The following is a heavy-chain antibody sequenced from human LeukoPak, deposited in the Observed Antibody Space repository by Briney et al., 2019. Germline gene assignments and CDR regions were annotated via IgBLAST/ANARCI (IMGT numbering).Heavy chain of an antibody. Sequence: GGSLRLSCAASGFTVSSNYMSWVRQAPGKGLEWVSVIYSGGSTYYADSAKGRFTISRDNSKNTLYLQMNSLRAEDTAVYYCAATLVDIVATTVYYYGMDVWGQGTTVTVSS. CDR2: IYSGGST. D-gene: IGHD5-12*01. CDR1: GFTVSSNY. V-gene: IGHV3-53*01. J-gene: IGHJ6*02. CDR3: AATLVDIVATTVYYYGMDV.